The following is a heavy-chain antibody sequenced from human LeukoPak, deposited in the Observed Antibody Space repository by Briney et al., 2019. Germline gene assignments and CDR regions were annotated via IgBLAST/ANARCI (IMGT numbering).Heavy chain of an antibody. CDR2: INPNSGGT. J-gene: IGHJ4*02. Sequence: ASVKVSCKASGYTFTGFYMHWVRQAPGHGLEWMGWINPNSGGTSYAQRFQGRVTMTRDTPITTAYMELSRLGSDDTAVYYCASPLGYCSGGSCPDYWGQGTLVTVSS. D-gene: IGHD2-15*01. CDR1: GYTFTGFY. CDR3: ASPLGYCSGGSCPDY. V-gene: IGHV1-2*02.